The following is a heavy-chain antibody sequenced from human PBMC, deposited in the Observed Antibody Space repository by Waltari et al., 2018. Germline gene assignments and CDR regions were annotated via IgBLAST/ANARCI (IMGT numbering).Heavy chain of an antibody. CDR1: GGPISSGGYY. Sequence: QVQLQESGPGLVKPSQTLSLTCTVSGGPISSGGYYWSWISQHPGKGLEWIGYIYYSGSTYYNPSLKSRVTISVDTSKNQFSLKLSSVTAADTAVYYCARGGASGGPDRLFGYWGQGTLVTVSS. D-gene: IGHD2-15*01. CDR3: ARGGASGGPDRLFGY. J-gene: IGHJ4*02. V-gene: IGHV4-31*03. CDR2: IYYSGST.